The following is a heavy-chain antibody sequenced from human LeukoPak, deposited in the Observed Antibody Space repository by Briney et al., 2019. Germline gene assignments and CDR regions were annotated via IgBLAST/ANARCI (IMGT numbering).Heavy chain of an antibody. CDR3: ARTGIRQGVYYFDY. J-gene: IGHJ4*02. Sequence: SQTLSLTCAVSGGSISSGGYSWSWIRQPPGKGLEWIGYIYYSGSTNYNPSLKSRVTISVDTSKNQFSLKLSSVTAADTAVYYCARTGIRQGVYYFDYWGQGTLVTVSS. V-gene: IGHV4-30-4*07. CDR2: IYYSGST. D-gene: IGHD1-14*01. CDR1: GGSISSGGYS.